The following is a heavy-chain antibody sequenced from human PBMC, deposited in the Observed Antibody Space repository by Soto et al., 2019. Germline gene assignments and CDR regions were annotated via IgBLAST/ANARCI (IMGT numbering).Heavy chain of an antibody. J-gene: IGHJ4*02. CDR2: IYSGGST. V-gene: IGHV3-66*04. D-gene: IGHD5-18*01. CDR3: ARHGYNYGGGYFDY. CDR1: GVTVSSNY. Sequence: EGQLVESGGRLVQPGGSLRLSCAASGVTVSSNYMSWVRQAPGKGLEWVSVIYSGGSTYYADSVKGRFTISRDNSKNTLYLQMNSLRAEDTAVYYCARHGYNYGGGYFDYWGQGTLVTVSS.